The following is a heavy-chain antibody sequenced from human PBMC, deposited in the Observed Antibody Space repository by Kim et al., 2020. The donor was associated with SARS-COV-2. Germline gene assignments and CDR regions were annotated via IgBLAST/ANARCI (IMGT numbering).Heavy chain of an antibody. Sequence: RTYNADSVKGRFTISRDNSKNTLYLQMNSLRAEDTAVYYCARDRLQFDPWGQGTLVTVSS. D-gene: IGHD4-4*01. CDR3: ARDRLQFDP. V-gene: IGHV3-23*01. CDR2: RT. J-gene: IGHJ5*02.